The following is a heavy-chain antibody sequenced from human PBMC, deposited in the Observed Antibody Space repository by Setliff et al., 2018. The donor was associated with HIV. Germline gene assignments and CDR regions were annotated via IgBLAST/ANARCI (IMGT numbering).Heavy chain of an antibody. Sequence: PGGSLRLSCAASGFTFSGYEMNWVRQAPGKGLEWVSHISSSGSTIYYADSVRGRFTISRDDSKNILYLQMNSLRDDDTAVYYCARGRIAFGDYFQWGQGTLVTVSS. CDR1: GFTFSGYE. CDR3: ARGRIAFGDYFQ. CDR2: ISSSGSTI. V-gene: IGHV3-48*03. D-gene: IGHD4-17*01. J-gene: IGHJ4*02.